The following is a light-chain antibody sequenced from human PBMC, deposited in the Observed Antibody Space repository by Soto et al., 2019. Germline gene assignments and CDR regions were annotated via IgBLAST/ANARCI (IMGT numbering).Light chain of an antibody. CDR2: ANS. CDR1: SSSIGAGYD. J-gene: IGLJ1*01. V-gene: IGLV1-40*01. CDR3: SSHTSSSTPYV. Sequence: QSVLTQPPSVSGAPGQRVTISCAGSSSSIGAGYDVHWYQQLPGAAPKLLIYANSNRPSGVPDRFSGSMSGSTASLTISGPQAEGEADYYCSSHTSSSTPYVFGTGTKV.